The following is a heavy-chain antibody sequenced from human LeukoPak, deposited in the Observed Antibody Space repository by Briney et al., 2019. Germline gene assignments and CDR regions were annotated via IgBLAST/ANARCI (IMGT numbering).Heavy chain of an antibody. Sequence: GGSLRLSCVASGFTFRSYAMSWVRQAPGKGLEWVGFIRSKAYGGTTEYAASVKGRFTISRDDSKSIAYLQMNSLETEDTAVYYCTREAPQGGSYHGYVDYWGQGTLVTVSS. V-gene: IGHV3-49*04. CDR2: IRSKAYGGTT. D-gene: IGHD1-26*01. J-gene: IGHJ4*02. CDR1: GFTFRSYA. CDR3: TREAPQGGSYHGYVDY.